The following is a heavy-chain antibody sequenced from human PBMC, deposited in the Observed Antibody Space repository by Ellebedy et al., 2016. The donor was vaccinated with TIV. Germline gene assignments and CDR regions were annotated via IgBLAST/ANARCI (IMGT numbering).Heavy chain of an antibody. CDR3: AKRVGDLYNNWFDP. CDR2: ISGSGGST. CDR1: GFTFSSYA. D-gene: IGHD1-26*01. V-gene: IGHV3-23*01. Sequence: GGSLRLXXAASGFTFSSYAMSWVRQAPGKGLEWVSAISGSGGSTYYADSVKGRFTISRDNSKNTLYLQMNSLRAEDTAVYYCAKRVGDLYNNWFDPWGQGTLVTVSS. J-gene: IGHJ5*02.